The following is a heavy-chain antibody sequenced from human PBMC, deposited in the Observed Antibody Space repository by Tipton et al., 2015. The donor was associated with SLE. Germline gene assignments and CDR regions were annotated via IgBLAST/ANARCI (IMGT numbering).Heavy chain of an antibody. V-gene: IGHV3-30*02. J-gene: IGHJ4*02. CDR2: IRYDGSNK. CDR3: AKDQLGYCSGGNCNAFDY. CDR1: GFTFSSYC. Sequence: SLRLSCAASGFTFSSYCMHWVRQAPGKGLEWVAFIRYDGSNKYFADFVKGRFTISRDKSKNTLYLQMNSLRAEDTAVYYCAKDQLGYCSGGNCNAFDYWGQGTLVTVSS. D-gene: IGHD2-15*01.